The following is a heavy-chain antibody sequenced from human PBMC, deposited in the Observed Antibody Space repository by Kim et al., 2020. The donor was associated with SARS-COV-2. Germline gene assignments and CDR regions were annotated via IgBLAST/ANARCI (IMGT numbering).Heavy chain of an antibody. CDR2: T. J-gene: IGHJ4*02. Sequence: TRYSPSLQGQVTISADKSISTAYLQWSSLKASDTAMYYCARRPDYGGHDYWGQGTLVTVSS. CDR3: ARRPDYGGHDY. D-gene: IGHD3-16*01. V-gene: IGHV5-51*01.